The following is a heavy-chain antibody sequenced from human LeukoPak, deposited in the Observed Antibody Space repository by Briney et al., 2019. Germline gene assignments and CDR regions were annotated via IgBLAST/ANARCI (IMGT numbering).Heavy chain of an antibody. CDR3: AREWGLDSGYEV. CDR2: IYYSGST. CDR1: GGSISSYY. J-gene: IGHJ4*02. Sequence: SETLSLTCTVSGGSISSYYWNWIRQPPGKGLEWIGYIYYSGSTNYNPSLKSRVTISVDTSKNQSSLKLSSVTAADTAVYYCAREWGLDSGYEVWGQGTLVTVSS. D-gene: IGHD5-12*01. V-gene: IGHV4-59*01.